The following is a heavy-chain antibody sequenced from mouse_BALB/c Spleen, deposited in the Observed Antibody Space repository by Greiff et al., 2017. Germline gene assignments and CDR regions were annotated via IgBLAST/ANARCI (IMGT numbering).Heavy chain of an antibody. D-gene: IGHD4-1*01. CDR1: GYSITSGYY. CDR2: ISYDGSN. CDR3: ASFLTGGFAY. V-gene: IGHV3-6*02. J-gene: IGHJ3*01. Sequence: DVQLQESGPGLVKPSQSLSLTCSVTGYSITSGYYWNWIRQFPGNKLEWMGYISYDGSNNYNPSLKNRISITRDTSKNQFFLKLNSVTTEDTATYYCASFLTGGFAYWGQGTLVTVSA.